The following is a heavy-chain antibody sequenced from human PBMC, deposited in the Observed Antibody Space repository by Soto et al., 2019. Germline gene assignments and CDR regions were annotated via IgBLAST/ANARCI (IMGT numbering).Heavy chain of an antibody. CDR2: IYYSGST. CDR3: ARSPRREGLNYYDSSGYYARWFDP. CDR1: GGSIRSYY. J-gene: IGHJ5*02. Sequence: SETLSLTCTVSGGSIRSYYWSWIRQPPGKGLEWIGYIYYSGSTNYNPSLKSRVTISVDTSKNQFSLKLSSVTAADTAVYYCARSPRREGLNYYDSSGYYARWFDPWGQGTLVTVSS. D-gene: IGHD3-22*01. V-gene: IGHV4-59*01.